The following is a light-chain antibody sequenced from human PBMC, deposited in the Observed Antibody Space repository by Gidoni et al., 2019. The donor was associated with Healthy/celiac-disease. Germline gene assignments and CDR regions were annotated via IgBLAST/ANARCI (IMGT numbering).Light chain of an antibody. Sequence: EIVLTQSPGTLSLSPGERATPSCRASQSVRSSYLAWYQQTPGQAPRLLIYGASSRATGIPDRFSGSWSGTDFTLTISRLEPEDFAVYYCQQYGSSPYTFGQGTKLEIK. J-gene: IGKJ2*01. CDR3: QQYGSSPYT. CDR1: QSVRSSY. V-gene: IGKV3-20*01. CDR2: GAS.